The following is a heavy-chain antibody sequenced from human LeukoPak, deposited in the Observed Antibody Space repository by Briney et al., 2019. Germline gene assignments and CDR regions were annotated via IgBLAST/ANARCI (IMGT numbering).Heavy chain of an antibody. CDR3: AKKSHGSGSYYNNHFDY. Sequence: GGSLRLSCAASGFTFSSYGMSWVRQAPGKGLEWVSAISGSGGSTYYADSVKGRFTISRDNSKNTLYLQMNSLRAEDTAVYYCAKKSHGSGSYYNNHFDYWGQGTLVTVSS. CDR2: ISGSGGST. D-gene: IGHD3-10*01. J-gene: IGHJ4*02. CDR1: GFTFSSYG. V-gene: IGHV3-23*01.